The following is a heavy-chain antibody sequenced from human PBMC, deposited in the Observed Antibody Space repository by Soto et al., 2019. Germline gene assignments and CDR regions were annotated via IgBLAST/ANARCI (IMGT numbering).Heavy chain of an antibody. D-gene: IGHD3-3*01. CDR2: INHSGLT. J-gene: IGHJ4*02. CDR3: TRGDQGRGRDDFWSGPRGPFDY. V-gene: IGHV4-34*01. Sequence: QVQVQQWGAGLLKPSETLSLTCAVSGESFRGFYWSWIRQPPGKGLEWIGEINHSGLTNYHPTLKSRVSMSVDTSKSQFSRRLNSVTAADTAMYYCTRGDQGRGRDDFWSGPRGPFDYWGQGNLVTVSS. CDR1: GESFRGFY.